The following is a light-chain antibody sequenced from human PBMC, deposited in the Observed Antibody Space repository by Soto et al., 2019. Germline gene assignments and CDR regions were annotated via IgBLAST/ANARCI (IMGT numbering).Light chain of an antibody. V-gene: IGKV1-5*03. CDR1: QTLTGW. Sequence: DIHMTQSPSTLSASVGDSVAITCRASQTLTGWLAWYQQKPGKAPKLLISKASNLESGVPSRFSGSGSGTDFTLTISSLQPDYFATYFCQQYTTYPLTFGGGTKVEI. J-gene: IGKJ4*01. CDR3: QQYTTYPLT. CDR2: KAS.